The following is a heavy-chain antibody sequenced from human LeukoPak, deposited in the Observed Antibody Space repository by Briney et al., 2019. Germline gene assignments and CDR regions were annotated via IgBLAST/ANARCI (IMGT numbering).Heavy chain of an antibody. CDR3: ARGYNYSLDY. J-gene: IGHJ4*02. CDR1: GFTFSNHW. D-gene: IGHD5-18*01. Sequence: GGSLRLSCAASGFTFSNHWIHLVRQAPGKGLVWVSRINTGESSTNYADSVKGLFTISRDKAKSTLYLQMNSLRAEDTAVYYCARGYNYSLDYWGQGTLVTVSS. CDR2: INTGESST. V-gene: IGHV3-74*01.